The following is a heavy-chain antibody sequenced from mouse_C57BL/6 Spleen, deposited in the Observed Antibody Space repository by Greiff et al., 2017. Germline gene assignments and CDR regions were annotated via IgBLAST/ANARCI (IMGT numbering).Heavy chain of an antibody. CDR1: GYTFTSYW. J-gene: IGHJ4*01. CDR2: IDPSDSET. V-gene: IGHV1-52*01. D-gene: IGHD2-1*01. CDR3: ASGNGGYAMDY. Sequence: VQLQQPGAELVRPGSSVKLSCKASGYTFTSYWMHWVKQRPIQGLEWIGNIDPSDSETHYNQKFKDKATLTVDKSSSTAYMQLSSRTSEDAAVYDCASGNGGYAMDYWGQGTSVTVSS.